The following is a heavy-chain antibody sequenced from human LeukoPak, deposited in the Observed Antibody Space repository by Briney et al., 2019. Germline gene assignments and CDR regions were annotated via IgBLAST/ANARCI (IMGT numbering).Heavy chain of an antibody. CDR2: IYFSET. D-gene: IGHD3-22*01. V-gene: IGHV4-39*01. Sequence: SETLSLTRTVSGGSRSDTTYYWTWIRQPPGKGLEWIASIYFSETKYNPSLKSRVTISGDTSKNQFSLKLSSVTAADTAVYYCASPSKLVISRGGFDIWGQGTVVTVSA. CDR1: GGSRSDTTYY. CDR3: ASPSKLVISRGGFDI. J-gene: IGHJ3*02.